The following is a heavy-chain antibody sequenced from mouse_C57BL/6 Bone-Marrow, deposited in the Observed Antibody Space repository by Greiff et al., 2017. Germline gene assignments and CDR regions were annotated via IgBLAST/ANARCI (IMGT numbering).Heavy chain of an antibody. V-gene: IGHV3-6*01. Sequence: EVQLVESGPGLVKPSQSLSLTCSVTGYSITSGYYWNWIRQFPGNKLEWMGYISYDGSNNYNPSLKNRISITRDTSKNQFFLKLNSVTTEDTATYYCARGSVLLWLRDYAMDYWGQGTSVTVSS. CDR3: ARGSVLLWLRDYAMDY. J-gene: IGHJ4*01. CDR2: ISYDGSN. D-gene: IGHD2-2*01. CDR1: GYSITSGYY.